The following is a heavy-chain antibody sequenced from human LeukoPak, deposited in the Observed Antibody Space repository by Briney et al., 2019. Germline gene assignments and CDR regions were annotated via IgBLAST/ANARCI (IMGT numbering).Heavy chain of an antibody. J-gene: IGHJ4*02. Sequence: SETLSLTCAVYGGSFSGYYWSWIRQPPGKGLEWIGEINHSGSTNYNPSLKSRVTISVDTSKNQFSLKLSSVTAADTAVYYCAREGSHFDYWGQGTLATVSS. V-gene: IGHV4-34*01. CDR2: INHSGST. CDR3: AREGSHFDY. CDR1: GGSFSGYY.